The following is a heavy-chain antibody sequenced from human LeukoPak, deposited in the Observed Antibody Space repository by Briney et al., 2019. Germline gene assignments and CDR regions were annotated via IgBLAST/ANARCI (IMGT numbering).Heavy chain of an antibody. CDR2: INHSGST. CDR1: GGSFSDYY. D-gene: IGHD6-6*01. Sequence: SETLSLTCAVYGGSFSDYYWTWIRQPPGKGLEWIGEINHSGSTTYNPSLKSRVTISVDTSKNQFSLKLSSVTAADTAVYYCARERTYSSSSREDFDYWGQGTLVTVSS. V-gene: IGHV4-34*01. J-gene: IGHJ4*02. CDR3: ARERTYSSSSREDFDY.